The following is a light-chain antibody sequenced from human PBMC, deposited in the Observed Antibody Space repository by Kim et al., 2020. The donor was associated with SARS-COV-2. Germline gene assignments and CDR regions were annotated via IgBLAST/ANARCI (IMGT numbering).Light chain of an antibody. Sequence: VTISCTGTSSDVGNYNRVSWYQQPPGTAPKLMIYEDNNRPSGVPDRFSGSKSGNTASLTISGLQAEDEADYYCCSYTSSNTWVFGGGTQLTVL. CDR1: SSDVGNYNR. J-gene: IGLJ3*02. V-gene: IGLV2-18*02. CDR2: EDN. CDR3: CSYTSSNTWV.